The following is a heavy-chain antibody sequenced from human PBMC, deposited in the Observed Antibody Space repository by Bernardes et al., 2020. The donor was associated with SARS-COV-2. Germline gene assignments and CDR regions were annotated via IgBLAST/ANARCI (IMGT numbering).Heavy chain of an antibody. Sequence: GGSLRLSCAASGFTFNTYAMSWVRQAPGRGLDWVSVISGTTSDTFYADSVRGRFTISRDNSKNTLYLQMNSLRIEDTAVYYCAKADLGAKQVRVYNYGSPYDYWCQGTLVTVSS. CDR3: AKADLGAKQVRVYNYGSPYDY. CDR2: ISGTTSDT. CDR1: GFTFNTYA. J-gene: IGHJ4*02. D-gene: IGHD5-18*01. V-gene: IGHV3-23*01.